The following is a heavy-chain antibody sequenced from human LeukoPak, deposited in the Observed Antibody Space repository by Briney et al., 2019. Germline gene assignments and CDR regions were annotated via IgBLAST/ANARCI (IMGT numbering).Heavy chain of an antibody. CDR3: ARAFRSTTVTDY. Sequence: GGSLRLSCAASGFTFSSHWMHWVRQAPGEGLVWVSRVYNDGSTTNYADSVKGRFTISRDNAKNTLYLQMNSLRAEDTAVYYCARAFRSTTVTDYWGQGTLVTVSS. J-gene: IGHJ4*02. D-gene: IGHD4-17*01. V-gene: IGHV3-74*01. CDR2: VYNDGSTT. CDR1: GFTFSSHW.